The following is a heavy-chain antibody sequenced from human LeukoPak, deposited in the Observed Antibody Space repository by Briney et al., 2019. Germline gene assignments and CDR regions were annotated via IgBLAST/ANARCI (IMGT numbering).Heavy chain of an antibody. J-gene: IGHJ3*02. CDR3: ARDSSSRDAFDI. CDR1: GFAASSNY. V-gene: IGHV3-53*01. Sequence: GGSLRLSCAASGFAASSNYMSWVRQAPGKGLEWVSVIYSGGSTYYADSVKGRFTISRDNSKNTLYLQMNSLRAEDTAVYYCARDSSSRDAFDIWGQGTMVTVSS. CDR2: IYSGGST.